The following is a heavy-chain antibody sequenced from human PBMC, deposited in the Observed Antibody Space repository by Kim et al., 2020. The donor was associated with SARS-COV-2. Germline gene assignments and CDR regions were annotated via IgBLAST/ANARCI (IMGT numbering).Heavy chain of an antibody. J-gene: IGHJ4*02. CDR3: AKDYEGVTN. V-gene: IGHV3-66*02. CDR1: GLTVSDNY. CDR2: IYSGGTT. D-gene: IGHD3-10*01. Sequence: GGSLRLSCVASGLTVSDNYLSGVRQAPGKGLEWVSVIYSGGTTYYADSVRGRFSISRDNSKNTLYLQMNSLRVEDTAVYYCAKDYEGVTNWGQGALVTVSS.